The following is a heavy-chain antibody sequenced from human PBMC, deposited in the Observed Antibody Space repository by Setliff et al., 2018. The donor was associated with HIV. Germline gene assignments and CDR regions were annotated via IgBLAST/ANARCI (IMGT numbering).Heavy chain of an antibody. CDR1: GFTFDDCA. Sequence: SLKISCAASGFTFDDCAMHWVRQAPGKGLEWVSGISWNSGTIGYAGSVKGRFTISRDNAKNSLYLQMNSLRAEDTAIYYCARAPGDILTAYFGGLDYWGQGALVTVSS. CDR2: ISWNSGTI. J-gene: IGHJ4*02. CDR3: ARAPGDILTAYFGGLDY. V-gene: IGHV3-9*01. D-gene: IGHD3-9*01.